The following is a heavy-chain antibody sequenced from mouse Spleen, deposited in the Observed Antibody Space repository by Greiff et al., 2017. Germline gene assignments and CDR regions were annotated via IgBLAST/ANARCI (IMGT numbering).Heavy chain of an antibody. J-gene: IGHJ3*01. CDR1: GFSLTSYG. V-gene: IGHV2-6-1*01. CDR2: IWSDGST. Sequence: VKLVESGPGLVAPSQSLSITCTISGFSLTSYGVHWVRQPPGKGLEWLVVIWSDGSTTYNSALKSRLSISKDNSKSQVFLKMNSLQTDDTAMYYCARHGDYGKGAWFAYWGQGTLVTVSA. D-gene: IGHD1-1*01. CDR3: ARHGDYGKGAWFAY.